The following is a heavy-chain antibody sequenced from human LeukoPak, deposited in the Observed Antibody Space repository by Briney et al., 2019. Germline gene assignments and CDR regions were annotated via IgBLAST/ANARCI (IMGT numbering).Heavy chain of an antibody. CDR3: ASGPSGSGSYYSWFDP. Sequence: SETLSLTCAVYGGSFSGYYWSWIRQPPGKGLEWIGEINHSGSTNYNPSLKSRVTISVDTSKNQFSLKLSSVTAADTAVYYCASGPSGSGSYYSWFDPWGQGTLVTVSS. CDR1: GGSFSGYY. V-gene: IGHV4-34*01. J-gene: IGHJ5*02. D-gene: IGHD3-10*01. CDR2: INHSGST.